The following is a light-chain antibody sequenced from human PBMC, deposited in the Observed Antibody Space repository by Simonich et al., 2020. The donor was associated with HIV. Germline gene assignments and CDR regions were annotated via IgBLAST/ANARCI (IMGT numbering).Light chain of an antibody. Sequence: DIQMTQSPSSLSASVGDRVTITCRASKSIIRYLNCYQQKRGKAPKLLIYVASSLPSGVPSRFSGSGSWTDFTLTISSLQPEDFATYYCQQSFSSPWTFGQGTKVAIK. CDR2: VAS. CDR1: KSIIRY. J-gene: IGKJ1*01. V-gene: IGKV1-39*01. CDR3: QQSFSSPWT.